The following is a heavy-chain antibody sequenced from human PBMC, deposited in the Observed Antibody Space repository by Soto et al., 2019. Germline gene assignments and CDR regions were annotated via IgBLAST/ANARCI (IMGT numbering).Heavy chain of an antibody. V-gene: IGHV3-30*18. CDR2: ISYDGSNK. CDR1: GFTFSSYV. J-gene: IGHJ5*02. Sequence: AGGSLRLSCAASGFTFSSYVMHWVRQSPGKGLEWVAVISYDGSNKYYADSVKGRFTISRDNSKNTLYLQMNSLRAEDTAVYYCAKGSYYYDSSGYDLWGQGTLVTVSS. D-gene: IGHD3-22*01. CDR3: AKGSYYYDSSGYDL.